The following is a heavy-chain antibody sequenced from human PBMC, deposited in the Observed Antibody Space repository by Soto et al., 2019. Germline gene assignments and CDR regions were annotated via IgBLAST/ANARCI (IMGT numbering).Heavy chain of an antibody. CDR1: GYTFTSYY. J-gene: IGHJ4*02. CDR3: ARARRDYGDFSPQIDY. CDR2: INPSGGST. Sequence: ASVKVSCKASGYTFTSYYMHWVRQAPGQGLEWMGIINPSGGSTSYAQKFQGRVTMTRDTSTSTVYMELSSLRSEDTAVYYCARARRDYGDFSPQIDYWGQGTLVTVS. V-gene: IGHV1-46*03. D-gene: IGHD4-17*01.